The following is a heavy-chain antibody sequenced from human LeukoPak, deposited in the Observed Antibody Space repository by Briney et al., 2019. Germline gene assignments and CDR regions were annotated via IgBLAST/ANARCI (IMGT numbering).Heavy chain of an antibody. CDR3: AKDRREYDFWSGYG. J-gene: IGHJ4*02. V-gene: IGHV3-30*02. CDR1: GFTFSSYG. D-gene: IGHD3-3*01. Sequence: PGGSLRLSCAASGFTFSSYGMHWVRQAPGKGLEWVAFIRYDGSNKYYADSVKGRFTISRDNSKNTLYLQMNSLRAEDTAVYYCAKDRREYDFWSGYGWGQGTLVTVSS. CDR2: IRYDGSNK.